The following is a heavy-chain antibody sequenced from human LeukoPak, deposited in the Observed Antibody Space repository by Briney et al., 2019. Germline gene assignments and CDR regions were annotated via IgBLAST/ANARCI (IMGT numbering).Heavy chain of an antibody. CDR1: GYTFSSYG. V-gene: IGHV1-18*01. D-gene: IGHD3-22*01. CDR2: ISAYNGNT. CDR3: ARALGSVVVMEMDAFDI. Sequence: ASVKVSCKASGYTFSSYGISRVRQAPGQGLEWMGWISAYNGNTNYAQKLQGKVTMTTDTSTSTAYMDLRSLGSDDTAEYYCARALGSVVVMEMDAFDIWGQGTMVSVSS. J-gene: IGHJ3*02.